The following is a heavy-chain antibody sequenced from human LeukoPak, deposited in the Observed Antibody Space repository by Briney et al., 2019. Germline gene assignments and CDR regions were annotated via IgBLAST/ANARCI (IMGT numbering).Heavy chain of an antibody. Sequence: SETLSLTCAVYGGSFSGYYWSWIRQPPGKGLEWIGEINHSGSTNYNPSLKSRVTISVDTSKNQFSLKLSSVTAADTAVYYCARRVAAYSSGWYYFDYWGQGTLVTVSS. J-gene: IGHJ4*02. CDR1: GGSFSGYY. V-gene: IGHV4-34*01. D-gene: IGHD6-19*01. CDR3: ARRVAAYSSGWYYFDY. CDR2: INHSGST.